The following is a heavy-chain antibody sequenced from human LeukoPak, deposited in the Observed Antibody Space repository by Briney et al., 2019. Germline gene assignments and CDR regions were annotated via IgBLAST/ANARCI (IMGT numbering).Heavy chain of an antibody. V-gene: IGHV1-18*01. CDR1: GCTFSNLG. CDR3: VRTHSSDYVMSGYLLS. J-gene: IGHJ5*02. CDR2: FSAYNGFT. D-gene: IGHD3-3*01. Sequence: ASVKDACMASGCTFSNLGFNWVRQAPGQGLEWIGYFSAYNGFTDYAQSFQGKVTMPADTSTTTAYMEVKGLRADDRAGCYCVRTHSSDYVMSGYLLSWRRGTLVTLSS.